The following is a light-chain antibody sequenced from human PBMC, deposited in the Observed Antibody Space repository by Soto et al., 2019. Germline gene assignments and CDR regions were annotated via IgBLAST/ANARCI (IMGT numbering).Light chain of an antibody. CDR2: LGS. CDR3: IQTLQAPYS. Sequence: DIVMTQSPLSLPVTPGEPASISRRSSQSLRHHNGYYYLDWYLQKPGQSPQVLIYLGSNRASGVPDRVSGSGSGTVFTLKISRVEAEDVGVYYCIQTLQAPYSFGQGTKLEIK. V-gene: IGKV2-28*01. CDR1: QSLRHHNGYYY. J-gene: IGKJ2*01.